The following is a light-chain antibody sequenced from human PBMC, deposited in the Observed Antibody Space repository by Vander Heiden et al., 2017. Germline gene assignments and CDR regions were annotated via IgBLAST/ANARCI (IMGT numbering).Light chain of an antibody. J-gene: IGKJ1*01. CDR3: QQSYSTHWT. V-gene: IGKV1-39*01. CDR1: QSISSY. Sequence: DIQMTQSPSSLSASVGDRVTITCRASQSISSYLNWYQQKPGKAPKLLIYAASSLQSGVPSRFSGSGSGTDFTLTISRLQPEDFATYYCQQSYSTHWTFGQGTKVEIK. CDR2: AAS.